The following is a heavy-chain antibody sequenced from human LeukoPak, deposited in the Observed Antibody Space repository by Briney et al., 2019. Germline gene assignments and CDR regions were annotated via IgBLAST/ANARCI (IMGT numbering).Heavy chain of an antibody. CDR3: ARGGSHLVVPDWFDP. Sequence: PSQTLSLTCTVSGGSISSGDYYWSWIPHPPGKALKWLGYIYYSGSTYYNPSLKGRVTISVDTSKDQFSLKLSSVTAADTALYYCARGGSHLVVPDWFDPWGQGTLVTVSS. V-gene: IGHV4-30-4*08. CDR2: IYYSGST. J-gene: IGHJ5*02. D-gene: IGHD2-15*01. CDR1: GGSISSGDYY.